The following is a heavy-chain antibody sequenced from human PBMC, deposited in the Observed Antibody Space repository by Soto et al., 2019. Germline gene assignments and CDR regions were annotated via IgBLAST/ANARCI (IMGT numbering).Heavy chain of an antibody. Sequence: QVQLVQSGAEVKKPGASVKVSCKASGYSFIDYDINWVRQATGQGLEWMGWMTPNSGNTGYAQKFQGRVTLTRDTSIGTAYMELSSLKSEDTAVYYCARNPYSSGLFDPWVQGTLVTVSS. CDR3: ARNPYSSGLFDP. CDR1: GYSFIDYD. J-gene: IGHJ5*02. CDR2: MTPNSGNT. V-gene: IGHV1-8*01. D-gene: IGHD6-19*01.